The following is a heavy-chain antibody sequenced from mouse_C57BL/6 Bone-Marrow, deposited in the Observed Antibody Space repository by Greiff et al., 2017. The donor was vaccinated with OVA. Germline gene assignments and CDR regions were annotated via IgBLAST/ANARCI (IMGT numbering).Heavy chain of an antibody. Sequence: VQLQQSGPELVKPGASVKISCKASGYTFTDYYMNWVKQSHGKSLEWIGDINPNNGGTSYNQKFKGKATLTVDKSSSTAYMELRSLTSEDSAVYYCARQFGYWGQGTTLTVSS. V-gene: IGHV1-26*01. CDR1: GYTFTDYY. J-gene: IGHJ2*01. CDR3: ARQFGY. CDR2: INPNNGGT.